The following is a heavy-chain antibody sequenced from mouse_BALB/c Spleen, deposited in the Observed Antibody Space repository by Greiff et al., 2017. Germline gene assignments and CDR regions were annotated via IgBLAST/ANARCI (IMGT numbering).Heavy chain of an antibody. D-gene: IGHD2-3*01. Sequence: EVQVVESGGDLVKPGGSLKLSCAASGFTFSSYGMSWVRQTPDKRLEWVATISSGGSYTYYPDSVKGRFTISRDNAKNTLYLQMSSLKSEDTAMYYCARRGYYEGYAMDYWGQGTSVTVSS. CDR2: ISSGGSYT. V-gene: IGHV5-6*01. J-gene: IGHJ4*01. CDR1: GFTFSSYG. CDR3: ARRGYYEGYAMDY.